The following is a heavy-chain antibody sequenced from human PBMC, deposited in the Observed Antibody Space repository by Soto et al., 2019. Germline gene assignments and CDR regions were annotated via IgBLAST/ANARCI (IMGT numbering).Heavy chain of an antibody. V-gene: IGHV3-53*01. CDR1: GFTVSRNY. D-gene: IGHD2-15*01. Sequence: GGSLRLSCAASGFTVSRNYMSWVRQAPGKGLEWVSVIYSGGSTYYADSVKGRFTISRDNSKNTLYLQMNSLRAEDTAVYYCARDRCSGGSCPDAFDSWGQGTMVTVSS. J-gene: IGHJ3*02. CDR3: ARDRCSGGSCPDAFDS. CDR2: IYSGGST.